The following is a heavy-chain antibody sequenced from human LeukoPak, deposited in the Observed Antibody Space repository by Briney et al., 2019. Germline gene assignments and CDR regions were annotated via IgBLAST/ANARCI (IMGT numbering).Heavy chain of an antibody. Sequence: GGSLRLSCAASGSTFDDYAMHWVRQTPGKGLEWVSHISWNSATIEYADSVKGRFTISRDNAKNYLYLQMNSLRAEDTALYYCVKEVGAAVGRSSFDYWGQGTLVTVSS. V-gene: IGHV3-9*01. J-gene: IGHJ4*02. CDR2: ISWNSATI. CDR3: VKEVGAAVGRSSFDY. CDR1: GSTFDDYA. D-gene: IGHD6-13*01.